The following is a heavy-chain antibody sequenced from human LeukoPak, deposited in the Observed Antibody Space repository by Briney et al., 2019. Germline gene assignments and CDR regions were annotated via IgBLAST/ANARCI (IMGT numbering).Heavy chain of an antibody. Sequence: KSSETLSLTCAVYGGSFSGYYWSWTRQPPGKGLEWIGEINHSGSTNYNPSLKSRVTISVDTSKNQFSLKLSSVTAADTAVYYCARGYGDYVAYFDYWGQGTLVTVSS. J-gene: IGHJ4*02. D-gene: IGHD4-17*01. CDR3: ARGYGDYVAYFDY. CDR2: INHSGST. V-gene: IGHV4-34*01. CDR1: GGSFSGYY.